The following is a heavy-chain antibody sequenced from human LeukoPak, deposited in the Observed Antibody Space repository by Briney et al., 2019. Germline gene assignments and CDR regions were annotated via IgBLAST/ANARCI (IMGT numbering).Heavy chain of an antibody. CDR1: GFTFTNAW. CDR2: VKNEPDGGTT. Sequence: GGSLRLSCAASGFTFTNAWMSWVRQAPGKGLEWVGRVKNEPDGGTTDYAAPVKGRFTISRDDSKNTLDLQMNSLKTEDTAVYYCATDRYCSSTSCPLTFDFWGQGTLVTVSS. CDR3: ATDRYCSSTSCPLTFDF. J-gene: IGHJ4*02. V-gene: IGHV3-15*01. D-gene: IGHD2-2*01.